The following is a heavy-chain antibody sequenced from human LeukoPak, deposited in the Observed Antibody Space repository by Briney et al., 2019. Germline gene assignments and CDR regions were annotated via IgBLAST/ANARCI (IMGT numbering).Heavy chain of an antibody. Sequence: LSLTCTVSGASISSHYWSWVRQAPGKGLEWVAVISYDGSNKYYADSVKGRFTISRDNSKNTLYLQMNSLRGEDTAVYYCAKDDGPGIAAAGNGAFDIWGQGTMVTVSS. CDR1: GASISSHY. J-gene: IGHJ3*02. CDR3: AKDDGPGIAAAGNGAFDI. CDR2: ISYDGSNK. D-gene: IGHD6-13*01. V-gene: IGHV3-30*18.